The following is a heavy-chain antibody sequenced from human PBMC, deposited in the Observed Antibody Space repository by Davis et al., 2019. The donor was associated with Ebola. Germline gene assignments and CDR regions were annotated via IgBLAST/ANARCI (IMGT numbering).Heavy chain of an antibody. V-gene: IGHV3-30*04. CDR3: AKSRAGGIDY. CDR1: GFTFSSYT. CDR2: ISYDGDNN. D-gene: IGHD3-16*01. Sequence: GESLKISCAASGFTFSSYTLHWVRQAPGKGLEWVAVISYDGDNNYHADSVQGRFTISRDNSKNTLYLQMNSLRAEDTAVYYCAKSRAGGIDYWGQGTLVTVSS. J-gene: IGHJ4*02.